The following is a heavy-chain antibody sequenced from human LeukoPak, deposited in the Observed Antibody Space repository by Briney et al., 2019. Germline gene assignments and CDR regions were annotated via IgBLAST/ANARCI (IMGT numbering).Heavy chain of an antibody. D-gene: IGHD2-2*01. J-gene: IGHJ4*02. CDR1: GFTFSSYG. CDR2: ISGSGGST. CDR3: ARLDCSSTSCPPGY. V-gene: IGHV3-23*01. Sequence: GGTLRLSCAASGFTFSSYGMSWVRQAPGKGLEWVSAISGSGGSTYYADSVKGRFTISRDNSKNTLYLQMNSLRAEDTAVYYCARLDCSSTSCPPGYWGQGTLVTVSS.